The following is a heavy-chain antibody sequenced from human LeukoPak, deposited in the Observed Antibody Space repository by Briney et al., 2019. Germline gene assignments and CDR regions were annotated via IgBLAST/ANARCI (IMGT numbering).Heavy chain of an antibody. J-gene: IGHJ4*02. Sequence: PSETLSLTCAVYGGSLSGYSWSWIRQPPGKGLEWFGSIYYSGNTYYNASLKSQVSISIDTSKNQFSLRLTSVTAADTAVYYCARQTGSGLFILPGGQGTLVTVSS. CDR3: ARQTGSGLFILP. V-gene: IGHV4-34*01. CDR1: GGSLSGYS. D-gene: IGHD3/OR15-3a*01. CDR2: IYYSGNT.